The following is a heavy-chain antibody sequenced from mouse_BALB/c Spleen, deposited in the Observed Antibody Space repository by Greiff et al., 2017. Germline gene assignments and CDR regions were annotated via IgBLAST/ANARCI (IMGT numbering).Heavy chain of an antibody. CDR2: IDPSDSYT. V-gene: IGHV1-69*02. CDR3: ARTEYGNWFAY. Sequence: VQLQQPGAELVKPGASVKLSCKASGYTFTSYWMHWVKQRPGQGLEWIGEIDPSDSYTNYNQKFKGKATLTVDKSSSTAYMQLSSLTSEDSAVYYCARTEYGNWFAYWGQGTLVTVSA. D-gene: IGHD2-10*02. CDR1: GYTFTSYW. J-gene: IGHJ3*01.